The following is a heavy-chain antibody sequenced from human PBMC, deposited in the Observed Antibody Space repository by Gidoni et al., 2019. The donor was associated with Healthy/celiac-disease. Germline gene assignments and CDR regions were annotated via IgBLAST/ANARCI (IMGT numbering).Heavy chain of an antibody. CDR1: GFTFSSYA. V-gene: IGHV3-23*01. D-gene: IGHD3-3*01. Sequence: EVQLLESGGGLVQPGGSLRLSCAASGFTFSSYAMSWVRQAPGKGLEWVSAISGSGGSTYYADSVKGRFTISRDNSKNTLYLQMNSLRAEDTAVYYCAKVGPYDFWSGYRFDYWGQGTLVTVSS. CDR3: AKVGPYDFWSGYRFDY. J-gene: IGHJ4*02. CDR2: ISGSGGST.